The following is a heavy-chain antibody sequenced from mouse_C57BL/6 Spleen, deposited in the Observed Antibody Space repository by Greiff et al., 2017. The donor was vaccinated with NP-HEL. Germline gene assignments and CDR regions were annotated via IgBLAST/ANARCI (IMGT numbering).Heavy chain of an antibody. D-gene: IGHD2-1*01. J-gene: IGHJ2*01. CDR2: INPSTGGT. CDR3: ARSDYGNYYFDD. Sequence: VQLQQSGPELVKPGASVKISCKASGYSFTGYYMNWVKQSPEKSLEWIGEINPSTGGTTYNQKFKAKATLTVDKSSSPAYMQLKSLTSEDSAVYYCARSDYGNYYFDDWGQGTTLTVSS. V-gene: IGHV1-42*01. CDR1: GYSFTGYY.